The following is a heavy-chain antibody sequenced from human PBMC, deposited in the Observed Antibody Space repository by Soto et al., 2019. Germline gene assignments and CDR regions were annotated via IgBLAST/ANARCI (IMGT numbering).Heavy chain of an antibody. J-gene: IGHJ5*02. D-gene: IGHD5-18*01. CDR3: ARDRGYTGLGGLDP. CDR1: GGTFSSHG. CDR2: IIPFFGTT. Sequence: QVQVVQSGAEVRKPGSSVKVSCKASGGTFSSHGVGWVRQAPGQGLEWMGKIIPFFGTTNYAQKFEGRVAIAADDSTSTVYLEVSSLTSEDTAIYYCARDRGYTGLGGLDPWGQGTLVTVSS. V-gene: IGHV1-69*18.